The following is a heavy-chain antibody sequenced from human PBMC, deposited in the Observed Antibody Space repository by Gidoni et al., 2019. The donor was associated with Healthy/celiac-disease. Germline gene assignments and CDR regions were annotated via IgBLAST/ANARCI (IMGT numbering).Heavy chain of an antibody. CDR3: AKDLNRVGVVIIYYYYGMDV. CDR1: GFTFSRHA. Sequence: EVQLLESGGGLVQPGGSLRLSCAAPGFTFSRHAMNWVRQAPGKGLEWFSAISGSGGSTYYADSVKGRFTISRDNSKNTLYLQMNSLRAEDTAVYYCAKDLNRVGVVIIYYYYGMDVWGQGTTVTVSS. CDR2: ISGSGGST. D-gene: IGHD3-3*01. V-gene: IGHV3-23*01. J-gene: IGHJ6*02.